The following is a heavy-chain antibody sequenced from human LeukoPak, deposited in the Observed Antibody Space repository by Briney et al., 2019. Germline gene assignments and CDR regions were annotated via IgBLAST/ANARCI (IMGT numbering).Heavy chain of an antibody. CDR2: IYYSGNT. CDR3: AGHGGSYSSRSSFDP. CDR1: GDSISGFY. Sequence: SETPSLTCTVSGDSISGFYWSWIRQPPGKGLEWIAYIYYSGNTIYNPSLKSRVTISVDTSKNQFSLKLDSVTAADTAVYYCAGHGGSYSSRSSFDPWGQGTLVTVSS. V-gene: IGHV4-59*08. J-gene: IGHJ5*02. D-gene: IGHD1-26*01.